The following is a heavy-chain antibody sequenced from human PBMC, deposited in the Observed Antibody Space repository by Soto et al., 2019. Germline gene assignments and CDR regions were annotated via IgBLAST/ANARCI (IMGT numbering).Heavy chain of an antibody. CDR2: ISCCGGST. CDR1: GFNFKKFA. V-gene: IGHV3-23*01. J-gene: IGHJ4*02. Sequence: EVQLLESGGGVVQPGGSLRLSCEASGFNFKKFAMGWVRQAPGEGLEWVSGISCCGGSTSYADSVKGRFSLARDDSKNNMASPPESLRGKDQARYYWAKADGEQLPIPHLDHWGPGTLVTVS. D-gene: IGHD6-19*01. CDR3: AKADGEQLPIPHLDH.